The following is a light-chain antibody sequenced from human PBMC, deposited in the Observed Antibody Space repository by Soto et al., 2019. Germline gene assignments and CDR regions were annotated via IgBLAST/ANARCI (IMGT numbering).Light chain of an antibody. CDR2: DAS. Sequence: EIVLTQSPATLSLSPGERATLSCMASQSVSSYLAWYQQKPGQAPRLLIYDASNRATGIPARFSGSGSGTDFTLTISSLQSEDFAVYYCQQYNNWPPWTFGQGTKVDIK. CDR3: QQYNNWPPWT. CDR1: QSVSSY. J-gene: IGKJ1*01. V-gene: IGKV3-11*01.